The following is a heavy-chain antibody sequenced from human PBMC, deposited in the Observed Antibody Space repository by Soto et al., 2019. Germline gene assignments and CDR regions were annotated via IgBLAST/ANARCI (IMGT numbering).Heavy chain of an antibody. CDR3: ARASRNYFAY. CDR1: GGSISDYY. CDR2: IYHSGST. J-gene: IGHJ4*02. V-gene: IGHV4-59*01. Sequence: QVQLQESGPGLVKPSETLSLTCTVSGGSISDYYWSWIRQSPGKGLEWIGYIYHSGSTYYNPSLKSRVTISLDASKTQFSLKLGSLTTADTAVYYCARASRNYFAYWGQGALVTVSS.